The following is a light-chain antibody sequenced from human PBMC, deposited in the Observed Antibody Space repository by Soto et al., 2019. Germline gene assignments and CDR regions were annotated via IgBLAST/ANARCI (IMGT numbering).Light chain of an antibody. CDR1: SSDIGGYNY. Sequence: QSALTQPASVSGSPGQSITISCTGTSSDIGGYNYVSWYQQYPGKAPKLMIFGVSDRPSGVSNRFSGSKSGTTASLTLSGLQAEDEADYYCSSYKTSSTVVVFGGGTKLTVL. J-gene: IGLJ2*01. V-gene: IGLV2-14*01. CDR3: SSYKTSSTVVV. CDR2: GVS.